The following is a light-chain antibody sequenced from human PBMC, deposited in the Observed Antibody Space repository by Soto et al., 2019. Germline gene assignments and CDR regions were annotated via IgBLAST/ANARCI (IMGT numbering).Light chain of an antibody. Sequence: IQMTQSPCTLSASVGDRVTITCRASQSISTWLAWYQQKPGKAPKLLISKASSLETGVPSRFSGSGSGKEFTLTISSLQPDDLATYYCQDYDSFTFGQGTKVEIK. CDR2: KAS. J-gene: IGKJ1*01. V-gene: IGKV1-5*03. CDR3: QDYDSFT. CDR1: QSISTW.